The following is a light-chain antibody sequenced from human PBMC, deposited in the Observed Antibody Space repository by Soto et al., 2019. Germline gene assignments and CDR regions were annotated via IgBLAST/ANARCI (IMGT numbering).Light chain of an antibody. J-gene: IGKJ2*01. CDR3: QQYYATPPYT. V-gene: IGKV4-1*01. CDR1: QSVLYSSNNKNY. CDR2: WAS. Sequence: DIVMTQSPDSLAVSLGERATINCKSSQSVLYSSNNKNYLAWYQQKPGQPPKLLIYWASTRASGVPDRFSGSGSGTDFTLTISSLQAEDVAVYYCQQYYATPPYTFGQWTKVEIK.